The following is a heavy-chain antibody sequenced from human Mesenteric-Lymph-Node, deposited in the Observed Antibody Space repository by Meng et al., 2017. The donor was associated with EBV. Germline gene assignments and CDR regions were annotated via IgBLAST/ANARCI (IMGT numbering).Heavy chain of an antibody. D-gene: IGHD3-10*01. CDR2: INDRGST. CDR3: ARGRYYYGSGSSRGWFDP. CDR1: GRCFCGSY. J-gene: IGHJ5*02. Sequence: GGGRCFCGSYCGCIRQPPWMGLEWNGEINDRGSTNHIPCLKSQGTISVDTAKNQLSLNLSSVSAADTAVYYCARGRYYYGSGSSRGWFDPWGQGTLVTVSS. V-gene: IGHV4-34*01.